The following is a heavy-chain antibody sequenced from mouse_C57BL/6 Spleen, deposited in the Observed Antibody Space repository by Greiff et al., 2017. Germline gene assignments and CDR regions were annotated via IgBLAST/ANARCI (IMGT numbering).Heavy chain of an antibody. CDR3: ARKTTVVEGYFDV. J-gene: IGHJ1*03. Sequence: QVQLKQSGPGLVQPSQSLSITCTVSGFSLTSYGVHWVRQSPGKGLEWLGVIWSGGSTDYNAAFISRLSISKDNSKSQVFFKMNSLQADDTAIYYCARKTTVVEGYFDVWGTGTTVTVSS. V-gene: IGHV2-2*01. CDR2: IWSGGST. CDR1: GFSLTSYG. D-gene: IGHD1-1*01.